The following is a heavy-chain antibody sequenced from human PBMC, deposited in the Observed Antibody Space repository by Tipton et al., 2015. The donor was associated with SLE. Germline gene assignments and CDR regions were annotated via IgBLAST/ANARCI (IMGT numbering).Heavy chain of an antibody. J-gene: IGHJ4*02. V-gene: IGHV1-69*01. CDR1: GGTFSSYA. Sequence: QSGPEVKKPGSSVKVSCKASGGTFSSYAISWVRQAPGQGLEWMGGVIPIFGTANYAQKFQGRVTITADESTSTAYMELSSLRSEATAVYYCARLVEATTGASFDYWGQGTLVTVSS. CDR2: VIPIFGTA. D-gene: IGHD1-26*01. CDR3: ARLVEATTGASFDY.